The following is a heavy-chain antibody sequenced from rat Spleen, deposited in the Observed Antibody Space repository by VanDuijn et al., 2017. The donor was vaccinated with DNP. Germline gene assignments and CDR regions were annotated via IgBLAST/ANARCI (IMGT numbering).Heavy chain of an antibody. CDR1: GFTFNYYW. J-gene: IGHJ1*01. V-gene: IGHV5-31*01. CDR2: ITGGSRTT. CDR3: ARRRLPYWYFDF. D-gene: IGHD1-4*01. Sequence: EVQLVESGGGLVQPGNSLKLSCVASGFTFNYYWMAWIRQVPGKGLEWIASITGGSRTTSYPDSVKGRFTISRDDAKNTLSLQMNSLKSEDTATYYCARRRLPYWYFDFCGPGTMVTVSS.